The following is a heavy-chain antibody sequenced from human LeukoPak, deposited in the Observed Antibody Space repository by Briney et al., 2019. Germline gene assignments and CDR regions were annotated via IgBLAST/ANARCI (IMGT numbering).Heavy chain of an antibody. J-gene: IGHJ4*02. V-gene: IGHV3-7*03. D-gene: IGHD6-19*01. CDR2: MKHDGSEK. Sequence: GRSLRLSCAASGFTFTTYWMHWIRQAPGKGLEWVANMKHDGSEKYYVDSVKGRFTISRDNAKNSLFLQMNSLRVEDTAVYYCVLGSGWHDSYWGQGTLVTVSS. CDR1: GFTFTTYW. CDR3: VLGSGWHDSY.